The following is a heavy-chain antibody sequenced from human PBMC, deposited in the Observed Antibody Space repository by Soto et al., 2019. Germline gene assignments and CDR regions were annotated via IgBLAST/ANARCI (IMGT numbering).Heavy chain of an antibody. CDR1: GYTFTSYG. J-gene: IGHJ6*02. CDR3: ARAVVTASYGGMDV. D-gene: IGHD2-21*02. CDR2: ISAYNGNT. Sequence: ASVKVSCKSSGYTFTSYGISWVRQAPGQGLEWMGWISAYNGNTNYAQKLQGRVTMTTDTSTSTAYMELRSLRSDDTAVYYCARAVVTASYGGMDVWGQGTTVTVYS. V-gene: IGHV1-18*04.